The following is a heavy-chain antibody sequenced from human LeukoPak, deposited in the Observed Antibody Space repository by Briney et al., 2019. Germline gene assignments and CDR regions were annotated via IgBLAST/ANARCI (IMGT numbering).Heavy chain of an antibody. CDR1: GFTFSSYS. CDR2: ISSSSSYI. CDR3: ARDRFSGYTNYYMDV. V-gene: IGHV3-21*01. D-gene: IGHD3-22*01. Sequence: GGSLRLSCAASGFTFSSYSMNWVRQAPGKGLESVSSISSSSSYIYYADSVTGPFTISSDTAKNSLYLQMNSLRAEDTAVYYCARDRFSGYTNYYMDVWGKGTTVTVSS. J-gene: IGHJ6*03.